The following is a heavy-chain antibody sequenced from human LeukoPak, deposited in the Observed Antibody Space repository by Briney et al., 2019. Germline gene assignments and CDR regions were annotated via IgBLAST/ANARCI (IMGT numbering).Heavy chain of an antibody. D-gene: IGHD3-22*01. V-gene: IGHV4-4*09. J-gene: IGHJ6*02. Sequence: SETLSLTCTVSGGSISSYYWSWIRQPPGKGLEWIGYIYTSGSTNYNPSLKSRVTISVDTSKNKFSLKLRSVTAADTAVYYCAKEGTTMIAYVITGGRNGLDVWGQGTTVTVSS. CDR1: GGSISSYY. CDR3: AKEGTTMIAYVITGGRNGLDV. CDR2: IYTSGST.